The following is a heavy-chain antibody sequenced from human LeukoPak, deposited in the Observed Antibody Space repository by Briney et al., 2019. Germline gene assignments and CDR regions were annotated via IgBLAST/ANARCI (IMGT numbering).Heavy chain of an antibody. CDR3: ARDRYTHVDTAMVGSYYYMDV. V-gene: IGHV3-64*01. Sequence: GGSLRLSCAASGFTFSSYWMSWVRQAPGKGLEYVSAISSNGGSTYYANSVKGRFTISRDNSKNTLYLQMGSLRAEDMAVYYCARDRYTHVDTAMVGSYYYMDVWGKGTTVTVSS. D-gene: IGHD5-18*01. CDR2: ISSNGGST. CDR1: GFTFSSYW. J-gene: IGHJ6*03.